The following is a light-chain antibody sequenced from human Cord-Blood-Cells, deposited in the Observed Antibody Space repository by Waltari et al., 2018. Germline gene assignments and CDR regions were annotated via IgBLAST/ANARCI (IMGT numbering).Light chain of an antibody. CDR2: AAS. V-gene: IGKV1-9*01. J-gene: IGKJ4*01. CDR1: QGISSY. Sequence: DIQLTQSPSFLSASVVNRVIITCRASQGISSYLAWYQQKPGKAPKLLIYAASTLQSGVPSRFSGGRSGTEFTLTISSLQPEDFATYYCQQLNSYPPLTFGGGTKVEIK. CDR3: QQLNSYPPLT.